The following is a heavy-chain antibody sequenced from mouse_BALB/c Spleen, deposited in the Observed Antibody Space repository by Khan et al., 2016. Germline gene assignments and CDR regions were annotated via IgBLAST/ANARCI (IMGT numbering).Heavy chain of an antibody. CDR3: ARLGVTTVGYFDV. Sequence: QVQLKESGAELMKPGASVKISCKATGYTFSSYWIEWVKQRPGHGLEWIGEILPGSGSTNYNEKFKGKATFTADTSSNTAYMQLSSLTSEDSAVYYCARLGVTTVGYFDVWGAGPRSPSPQ. V-gene: IGHV1-9*01. J-gene: IGHJ1*01. CDR2: ILPGSGST. D-gene: IGHD1-1*01. CDR1: GYTFSSYW.